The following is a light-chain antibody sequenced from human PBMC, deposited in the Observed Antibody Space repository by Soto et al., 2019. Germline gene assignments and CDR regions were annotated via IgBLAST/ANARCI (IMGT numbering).Light chain of an antibody. CDR1: SSDVGLYNY. CDR3: SSHTSSDTLI. CDR2: EVS. Sequence: QSALTQPASVSGSPGQSITISCTGTSSDVGLYNYVFWYQQYPGKAPKVMIYEVSNRPSGVSSRFSGSKSGNTASLTISGLQAEDEADYYCSSHTSSDTLIFGGGTKLTVL. J-gene: IGLJ2*01. V-gene: IGLV2-14*01.